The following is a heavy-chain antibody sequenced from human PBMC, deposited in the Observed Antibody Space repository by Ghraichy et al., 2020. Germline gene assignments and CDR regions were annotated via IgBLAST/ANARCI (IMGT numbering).Heavy chain of an antibody. D-gene: IGHD3-10*01. Sequence: ASVKVSCKASGYTFTSYDINWVRQATGQGLEWMGWMNPNSGNTGYAQKFQGRVTMTRNTSISTAYMELSSLRSEDTAVYYCARVFSPYGSGSSDYWGQGTLVTVSS. CDR1: GYTFTSYD. CDR3: ARVFSPYGSGSSDY. CDR2: MNPNSGNT. V-gene: IGHV1-8*01. J-gene: IGHJ4*02.